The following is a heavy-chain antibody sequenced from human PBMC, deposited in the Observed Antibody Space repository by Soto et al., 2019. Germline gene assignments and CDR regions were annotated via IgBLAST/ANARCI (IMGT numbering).Heavy chain of an antibody. CDR1: GFTLSRYS. J-gene: IGHJ5*02. CDR3: ARPSSGWENWFDP. V-gene: IGHV3-48*01. CDR2: ISRSSSTI. Sequence: PGGSLRLSCVASGFTLSRYSMNWVRQAPGKGLEWVSYISRSSSTIYYADSVKGRSTISRDNAENSLYPQMNSLRAEDTAVYYCARPSSGWENWFDPWGQGTLVTVSS. D-gene: IGHD6-19*01.